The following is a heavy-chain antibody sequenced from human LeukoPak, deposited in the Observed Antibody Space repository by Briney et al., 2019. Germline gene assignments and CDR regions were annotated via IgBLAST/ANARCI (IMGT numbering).Heavy chain of an antibody. J-gene: IGHJ3*02. D-gene: IGHD3-10*01. Sequence: GGSLRLSCAASGFSLRAYDLIWVRQAPGKGLDWVSIINGGGDIMMYEDSVKGRFTISRDNSKNTFYLQMNSPRVEDTAVYYCAMRDRGYGLDIWGQGTMVTVSS. CDR2: INGGGDIM. CDR3: AMRDRGYGLDI. V-gene: IGHV3-23*01. CDR1: GFSLRAYD.